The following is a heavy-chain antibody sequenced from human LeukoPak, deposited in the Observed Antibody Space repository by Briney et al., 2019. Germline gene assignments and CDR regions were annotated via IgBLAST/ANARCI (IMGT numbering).Heavy chain of an antibody. V-gene: IGHV3-23*01. J-gene: IGHJ5*02. Sequence: GGSLRLSCAASGFTFSSYAMSWVRQAPGKGLEGVSAISGSGGSTYYADSVKGRFTISRDNSKNTLYLQMNSLRAEDTAVYYCAKDRLRAHWGWFDPWGQGTLVTVSS. CDR3: AKDRLRAHWGWFDP. CDR2: ISGSGGST. D-gene: IGHD7-27*01. CDR1: GFTFSSYA.